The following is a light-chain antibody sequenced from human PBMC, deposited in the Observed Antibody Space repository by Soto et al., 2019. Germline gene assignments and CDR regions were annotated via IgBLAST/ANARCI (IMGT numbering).Light chain of an antibody. CDR3: QQSYSTPRDT. CDR1: QSISSY. Sequence: DIQMTQSPSSLSASVGDRVTITCRASQSISSYLNWYQQKPGKAPKLLIYAASSLQSGVPSRFSGSGSGTDFTLTISSLXPEDFATYYCQQSYSTPRDTFGQGTKVDIK. J-gene: IGKJ2*01. CDR2: AAS. V-gene: IGKV1-39*01.